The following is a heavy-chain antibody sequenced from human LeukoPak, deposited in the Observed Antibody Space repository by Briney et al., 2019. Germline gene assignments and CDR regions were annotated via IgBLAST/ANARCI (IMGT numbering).Heavy chain of an antibody. CDR2: IKPVRSDK. Sequence: GGSLRLSCIASMFTLSRLRMTWVRQARGKGVECVANIKPVRSDKYYVDSVRGRFAMSRDNARNSLYLQMDSVRADDAAVYYCARLKGDTSVFDYLVQGSLVTVSS. J-gene: IGHJ4*02. CDR3: ARLKGDTSVFDY. V-gene: IGHV3-7*03. CDR1: MFTLSRLR. D-gene: IGHD3-16*01.